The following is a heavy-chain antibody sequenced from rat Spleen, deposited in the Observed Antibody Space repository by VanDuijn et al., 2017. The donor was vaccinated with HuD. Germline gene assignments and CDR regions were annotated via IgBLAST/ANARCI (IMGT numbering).Heavy chain of an antibody. J-gene: IGHJ4*01. Sequence: EVQLVESGGGLVQPGRSLKLSCAASGFTFSNYDMAWVRQAPTKGLEWVTSISPSGDNTYYRDSVKGRFTISRANAKNTLYLQMNSLRSEDTATYYCARPGITSYVMDAWGQGASVTVSS. CDR2: ISPSGDNT. D-gene: IGHD1-4*01. CDR3: ARPGITSYVMDA. V-gene: IGHV5S13*01. CDR1: GFTFSNYD.